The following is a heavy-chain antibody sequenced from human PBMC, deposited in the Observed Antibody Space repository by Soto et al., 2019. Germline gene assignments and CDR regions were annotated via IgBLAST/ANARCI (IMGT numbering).Heavy chain of an antibody. J-gene: IGHJ4*02. CDR1: GGTFSSYT. D-gene: IGHD2-2*01. CDR3: AVQIGYCSSTSCYALDY. CDR2: IIPILGIA. Sequence: QVQLVQSGAEVKKPGSSVKVSCKASGGTFSSYTISWVRQAPGQGLEWMGRIIPILGIANYAQKFQGRVTITAXXSXSXXYMELSSLRSEDTAVYYCAVQIGYCSSTSCYALDYWGQGTLVTVSS. V-gene: IGHV1-69*02.